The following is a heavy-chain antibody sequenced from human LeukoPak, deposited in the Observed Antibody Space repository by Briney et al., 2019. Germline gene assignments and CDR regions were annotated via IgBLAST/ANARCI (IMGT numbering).Heavy chain of an antibody. CDR2: IRRSGSTI. V-gene: IGHV3-11*04. J-gene: IGHJ4*02. CDR3: ARGLAKESIRLGELSFDY. Sequence: GGSLRLSCAASGFTFSDYYMSWIRQAPGKGLEWVSHIRRSGSTIYYADSVKGRFTISRDNAKNSLYLQMNSLRAEDTAVYYCARGLAKESIRLGELSFDYWGQGTLVTVSS. CDR1: GFTFSDYY. D-gene: IGHD3-16*02.